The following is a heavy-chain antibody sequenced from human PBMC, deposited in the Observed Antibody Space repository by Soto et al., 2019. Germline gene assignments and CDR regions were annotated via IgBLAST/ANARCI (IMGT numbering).Heavy chain of an antibody. D-gene: IGHD2-15*01. J-gene: IGHJ3*02. CDR2: ISNRGDT. CDR3: AREPRYCRGGSCSITGDAYDI. V-gene: IGHV3-66*01. Sequence: GGSLRLSCTAWGFIVSRTYPNWVRKAPGKGLEWFSVISNRGDTHYADSVRGRFSLSRDISDNTLHLQMNNLRVEDTAVYYCAREPRYCRGGSCSITGDAYDISGQGTMVTVSS. CDR1: GFIVSRTY.